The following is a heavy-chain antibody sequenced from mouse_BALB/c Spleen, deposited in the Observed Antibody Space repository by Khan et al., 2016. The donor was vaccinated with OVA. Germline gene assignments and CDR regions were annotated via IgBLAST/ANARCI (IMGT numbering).Heavy chain of an antibody. J-gene: IGHJ4*01. CDR1: AFSLSRYN. Sequence: QVRLKESGPGLVAPSQSLSITCTVSAFSLSRYNIHWVRQPPGKGLEWLGMIWGGGGTDYNSTLKSRLNISKDNSKSQVFLKMNSLQTDDTAMYYCARAYYRYDGYYAMDYWGQGTSVTVSS. V-gene: IGHV2-6-4*01. CDR2: IWGGGGT. CDR3: ARAYYRYDGYYAMDY. D-gene: IGHD2-14*01.